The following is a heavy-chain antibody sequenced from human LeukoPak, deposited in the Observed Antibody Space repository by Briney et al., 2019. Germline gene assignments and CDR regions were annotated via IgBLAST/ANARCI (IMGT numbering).Heavy chain of an antibody. CDR2: IRSKADSYAT. CDR1: GFTFSGSA. J-gene: IGHJ4*02. V-gene: IGHV3-73*01. Sequence: GGSLRLSCAASGFTFSGSAMHWVRQASGKGLEWVGRIRSKADSYATAYAASVKGRFTISRDDSKNTAYLQMNSLKTEDTAVYYCTRRIELAEMATISGLFDYWGQGTLVTVSS. D-gene: IGHD5-24*01. CDR3: TRRIELAEMATISGLFDY.